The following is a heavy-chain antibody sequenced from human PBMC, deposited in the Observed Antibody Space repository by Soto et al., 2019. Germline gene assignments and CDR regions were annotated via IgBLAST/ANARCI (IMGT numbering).Heavy chain of an antibody. Sequence: QVQLVESGGGVVQPGRSLRLSCAASGFTFSSYAMHWVRQAPGKGLEGVAGISYDGSNKYYADSVKGRFTISRDNSKNTLYLQMNSMRAEDTAVYYCARDLAVAGYWGQGTLVTVSS. J-gene: IGHJ4*02. CDR3: ARDLAVAGY. CDR1: GFTFSSYA. V-gene: IGHV3-30-3*01. CDR2: ISYDGSNK. D-gene: IGHD6-19*01.